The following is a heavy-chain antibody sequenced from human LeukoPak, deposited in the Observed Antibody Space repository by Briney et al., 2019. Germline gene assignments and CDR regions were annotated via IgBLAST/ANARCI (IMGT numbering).Heavy chain of an antibody. V-gene: IGHV4-61*01. CDR2: IYYSGST. D-gene: IGHD5-24*01. CDR1: GGSISSGSYY. J-gene: IGHJ4*02. Sequence: PSETLSLTCTVSGGSISSGSYYWSWIRQPPGKGLEWIGYIYYSGSTNYNPSLKSRVTISVDTSKNQFSMKLSSVTAADTAVYYCAGRRDGYNYGDYFDYWGQGTLVTVSS. CDR3: AGRRDGYNYGDYFDY.